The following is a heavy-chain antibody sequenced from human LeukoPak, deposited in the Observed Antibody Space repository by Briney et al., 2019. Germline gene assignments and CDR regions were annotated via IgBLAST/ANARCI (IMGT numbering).Heavy chain of an antibody. CDR3: ARGGLPRFLEWLSPADRKNPIELLGF. Sequence: GGSLRLSCAASGFTFSSYGMHWVRQAPGKGLEWVAVISFDGSYKYYADSVKGRFTISRDNSKNTLYLQMNSLRAEDTAVYHCARGGLPRFLEWLSPADRKNPIELLGFWGQGTLVTVSS. CDR1: GFTFSSYG. J-gene: IGHJ4*02. V-gene: IGHV3-30*03. D-gene: IGHD3-3*01. CDR2: ISFDGSYK.